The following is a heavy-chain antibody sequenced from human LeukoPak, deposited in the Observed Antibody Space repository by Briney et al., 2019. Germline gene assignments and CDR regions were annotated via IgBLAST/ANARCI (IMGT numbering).Heavy chain of an antibody. CDR1: GFTFSNYG. J-gene: IGHJ4*02. CDR2: ISSSSSYI. Sequence: PGGSLRLSCAASGFTFSNYGIHWVRQAPGKGLEWVSSISSSSSYIYYADSVKGRFTISRDNAKNSLYLQMNSLRAEDTAVYYCARGSPFDYWGQGTLVTVSS. CDR3: ARGSPFDY. V-gene: IGHV3-21*01.